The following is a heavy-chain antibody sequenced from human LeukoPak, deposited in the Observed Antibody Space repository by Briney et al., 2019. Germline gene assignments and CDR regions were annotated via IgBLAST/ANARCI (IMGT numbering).Heavy chain of an antibody. V-gene: IGHV4-4*07. Sequence: SETLSLTCTASGASISSYYWSWIRQPAGKGLEWLGRTSTTVGTYYSPSLKSRVTMSIDTPKNQFSLRLTSVTAGDTAVYFCAGGYGSGTYSAWGQGTLVTVSS. CDR3: AGGYGSGTYSA. CDR1: GASISSYY. J-gene: IGHJ5*02. D-gene: IGHD3-10*01. CDR2: TSTTVGT.